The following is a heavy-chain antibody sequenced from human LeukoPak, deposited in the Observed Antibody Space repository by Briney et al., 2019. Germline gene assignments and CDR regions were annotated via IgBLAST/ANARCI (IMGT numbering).Heavy chain of an antibody. Sequence: ASVRVSCKASGYSFTTYGISWVRQAPGQGREWMGWISGYNGNTNYAQNLQGRVTMTTDTSTSTAYMDMRSLRSDDTAVYYCARTGRVLSFVDYWGQGTLVTVS. CDR1: GYSFTTYG. V-gene: IGHV1-18*01. CDR3: ARTGRVLSFVDY. J-gene: IGHJ4*02. CDR2: ISGYNGNT. D-gene: IGHD2-15*01.